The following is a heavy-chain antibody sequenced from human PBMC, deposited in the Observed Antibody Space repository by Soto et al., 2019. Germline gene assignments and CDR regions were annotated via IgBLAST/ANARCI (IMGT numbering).Heavy chain of an antibody. CDR2: ISAYNGNT. V-gene: IGHV1-18*01. Sequence: ASVKVSCKASGYTFTSYGISWVRQAPGQGLEWMGWISAYNGNTNYAQKLQGRVTMTTDTSTSTAYMELRSLRSDDTAVYYCARDYKEERDINAFDYWGQGTLVTVSS. CDR3: ARDYKEERDINAFDY. J-gene: IGHJ4*02. D-gene: IGHD3-10*01. CDR1: GYTFTSYG.